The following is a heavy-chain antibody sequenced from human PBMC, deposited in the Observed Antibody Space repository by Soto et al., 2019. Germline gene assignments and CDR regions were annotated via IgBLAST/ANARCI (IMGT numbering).Heavy chain of an antibody. CDR3: ARGYCSGGSCYSDFDY. Sequence: ASVQVACKASGYTFTSYAMRWVRQAPGQRLEWMGWINAGNGNTKYSQKFQGRVTITRDTSASTAYMELSSLRSEDTAVYYCARGYCSGGSCYSDFDYWGQGTLVTVSS. J-gene: IGHJ4*02. CDR2: INAGNGNT. V-gene: IGHV1-3*01. CDR1: GYTFTSYA. D-gene: IGHD2-15*01.